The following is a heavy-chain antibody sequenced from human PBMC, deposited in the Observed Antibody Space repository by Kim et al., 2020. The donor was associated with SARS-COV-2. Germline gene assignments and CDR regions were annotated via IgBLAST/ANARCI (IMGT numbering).Heavy chain of an antibody. CDR3: TTEPITMVRGVLRYYYGMDV. V-gene: IGHV3-15*01. CDR2: IKSKTDGGTT. D-gene: IGHD3-10*01. J-gene: IGHJ6*02. Sequence: GGSLRLSCAASGFTFSNAWMSWVRQAPGKGLEWVGRIKSKTDGGTTDYAAPVKGRFTISRDDSKNTLYLQMNSLKTEDTAVYYCTTEPITMVRGVLRYYYGMDVWGQGTTVTVSS. CDR1: GFTFSNAW.